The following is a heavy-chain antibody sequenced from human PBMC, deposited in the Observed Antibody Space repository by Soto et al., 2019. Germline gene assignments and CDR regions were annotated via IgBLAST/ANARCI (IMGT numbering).Heavy chain of an antibody. V-gene: IGHV1-2*02. Sequence: VQSGTEMKTPGDSVKVTCKTSRYTFTGYYMHWVRQAPGRGLEWMGWIDPDSGDTNYVQKFQGRVTMTRDTSSATAYLEVSGLRRDDTAIYYCARSHSAYYYYGMDAWGQGTAVSVSS. CDR3: ARSHSAYYYYGMDA. CDR1: RYTFTGYY. J-gene: IGHJ6*02. CDR2: IDPDSGDT.